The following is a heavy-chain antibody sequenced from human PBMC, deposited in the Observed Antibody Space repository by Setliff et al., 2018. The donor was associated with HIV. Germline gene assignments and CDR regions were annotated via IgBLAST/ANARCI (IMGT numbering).Heavy chain of an antibody. CDR2: IIPILGIA. D-gene: IGHD6-19*01. Sequence: SVKVSCKASGGTFSSYAISWVRQAPGQGLEWMGGIIPILGIANYAQKFQGRVTITADESTSTAYMELSSLGSEDTAVYYCARGPRDSSGWYSYYYGMDVWGQGTTVTVSS. J-gene: IGHJ6*02. V-gene: IGHV1-69*10. CDR1: GGTFSSYA. CDR3: ARGPRDSSGWYSYYYGMDV.